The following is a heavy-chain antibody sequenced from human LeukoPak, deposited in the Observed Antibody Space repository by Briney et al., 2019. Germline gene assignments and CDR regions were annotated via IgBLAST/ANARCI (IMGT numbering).Heavy chain of an antibody. CDR3: ARDGGIAAAGSYLDY. CDR1: GGSISSSNW. V-gene: IGHV4-4*02. J-gene: IGHJ4*02. Sequence: SETLSLTCAVSGGSISSSNWWSWVRQPPGKGLEWIGEFYHSGSTNYNPSLKSRVTISVDKSKNQFSLKLSSVTAADTAVYYCARDGGIAAAGSYLDYWGQGTLVTVSS. D-gene: IGHD6-13*01. CDR2: FYHSGST.